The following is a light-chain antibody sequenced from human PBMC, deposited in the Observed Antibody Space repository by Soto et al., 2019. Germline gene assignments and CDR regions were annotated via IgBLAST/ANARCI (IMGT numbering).Light chain of an antibody. V-gene: IGLV2-14*01. Sequence: QSALTQPASVSGSPGQSITISCTGTSSDVGGYNHVPWYQQHPGKAPKLMIYDVSNRPSGVSNRFSGSKSGNTASLTISGLQAEDEADYYCSSYTSSSTLYVFGTGTKATVL. CDR3: SSYTSSSTLYV. CDR1: SSDVGGYNH. J-gene: IGLJ1*01. CDR2: DVS.